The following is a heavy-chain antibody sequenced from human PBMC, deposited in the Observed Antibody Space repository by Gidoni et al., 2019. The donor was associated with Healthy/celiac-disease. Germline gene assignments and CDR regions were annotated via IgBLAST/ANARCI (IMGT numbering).Heavy chain of an antibody. CDR1: GYTFTSYD. V-gene: IGHV1-8*01. CDR3: ARSNWDWYYYYYGMNV. D-gene: IGHD7-27*01. J-gene: IGHJ6*02. CDR2: MKPNSGNT. Sequence: QVQLVQSGAEVKKPGASVKVHCKASGYTFTSYDSNWVRQATRQGLQWMGWMKPNSGNTGDAQKFQGRVTMTRNTSISTAYMELSNLRSEDTAVYYCARSNWDWYYYYYGMNVWGQGTTVTVSS.